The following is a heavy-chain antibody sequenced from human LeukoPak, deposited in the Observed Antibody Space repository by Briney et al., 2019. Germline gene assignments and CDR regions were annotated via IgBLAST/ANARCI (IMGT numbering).Heavy chain of an antibody. CDR3: ARHWLDSVTPDRFDY. V-gene: IGHV4-61*05. CDR2: IYYSGST. CDR1: GGSISSSSYY. J-gene: IGHJ4*02. Sequence: SETLSLTCTVSGGSISSSSYYWGWIRQPPGKGLEWIAQIYYSGSTNYNPSLKSRVTISIDTSKKQFSLRLNSVTAADTAVYYCARHWLDSVTPDRFDYWGQGTLDTVSS. D-gene: IGHD4-17*01.